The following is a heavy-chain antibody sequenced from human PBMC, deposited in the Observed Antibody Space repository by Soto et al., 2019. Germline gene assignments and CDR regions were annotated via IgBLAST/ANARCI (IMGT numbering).Heavy chain of an antibody. CDR2: ISAYNGNT. CDR1: GYTFTSYG. D-gene: IGHD3-22*01. V-gene: IGHV1-18*01. Sequence: ASVKGSCKTSGYTFTSYGISWVRQAPGQGLEWMGWISAYNGNTNYAQKLQGRVTMTTDTSTSTAYMELRSLRSDDTAVYYCAGGYYDSSRSPRAYLGYSGQGTLVSVSS. CDR3: AGGYYDSSRSPRAYLGY. J-gene: IGHJ4*02.